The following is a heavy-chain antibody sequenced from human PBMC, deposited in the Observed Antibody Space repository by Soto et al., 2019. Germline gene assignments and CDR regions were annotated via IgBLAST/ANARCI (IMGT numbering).Heavy chain of an antibody. CDR3: AKDLRASSWFPHY. D-gene: IGHD3-10*01. Sequence: TGGSLRLSCAASGFTFSSYAMSWVRQAPGKGLEWVSAISGSGGSTYYADSVKGRFTISRDNSKNTLYLQMNSLRAEDTAVYYCAKDLRASSWFPHYWGQGTLVTVSS. J-gene: IGHJ4*02. CDR2: ISGSGGST. V-gene: IGHV3-23*01. CDR1: GFTFSSYA.